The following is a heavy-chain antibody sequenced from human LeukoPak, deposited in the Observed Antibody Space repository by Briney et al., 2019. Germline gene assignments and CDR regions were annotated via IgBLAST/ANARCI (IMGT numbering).Heavy chain of an antibody. CDR3: ARAIVVVPAALTDEYYFDY. J-gene: IGHJ4*02. Sequence: GGSLRPSCAASGFTVSSNYMSWVRQAPGKGLEWVSVIYSGGSTYYADSVKGRFTISRDNSKNTLYLQMNSLRAEDTAVYYCARAIVVVPAALTDEYYFDYWGQGTLVTVSS. CDR1: GFTVSSNY. V-gene: IGHV3-53*01. CDR2: IYSGGST. D-gene: IGHD2-2*01.